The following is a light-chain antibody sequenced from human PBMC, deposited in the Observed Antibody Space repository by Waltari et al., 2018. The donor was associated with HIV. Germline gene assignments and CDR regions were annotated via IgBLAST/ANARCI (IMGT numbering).Light chain of an antibody. J-gene: IGLJ1*01. Sequence: QSALTQPRSVSGSPGQSVTISCTGTSSDIGYFDYVPWYQQSPGKAPKVIIYEVNQRPSGVPDRFTGSKSGITASLTISGLQGDDEADYYCCSYAGSYTYVFGTGTKVNVL. CDR3: CSYAGSYTYV. CDR1: SSDIGYFDY. V-gene: IGLV2-11*01. CDR2: EVN.